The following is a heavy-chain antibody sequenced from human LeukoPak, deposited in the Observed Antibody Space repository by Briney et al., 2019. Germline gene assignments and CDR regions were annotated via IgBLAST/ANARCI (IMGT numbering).Heavy chain of an antibody. CDR3: ASGVWHSSSWYGTNY. Sequence: SETLSLTCTVSGGSISSYYWSWIRQPAGKGLEWIGRIYTSGSTNYSPSLKSRVTMSVDTSKNQFSLKLSSVTAADTAVYYCASGVWHSSSWYGTNYWGQGTLVTVSS. D-gene: IGHD6-13*01. J-gene: IGHJ4*02. CDR2: IYTSGST. V-gene: IGHV4-4*07. CDR1: GGSISSYY.